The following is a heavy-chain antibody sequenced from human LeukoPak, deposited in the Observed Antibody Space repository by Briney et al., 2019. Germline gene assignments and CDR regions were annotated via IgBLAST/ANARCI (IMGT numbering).Heavy chain of an antibody. CDR1: GGSISNYY. V-gene: IGHV4-59*08. D-gene: IGHD4-11*01. CDR2: IYYSGST. Sequence: SETLSLTCTVSGGSISNYYWTWIRQPPGKGLEWIGYIYYSGSTNYNPSLKSRVTISVDTSKNQFSLKLSSATAADTAVYYCARFGVLQYGNWFDPWGQGTLVTVSS. J-gene: IGHJ5*02. CDR3: ARFGVLQYGNWFDP.